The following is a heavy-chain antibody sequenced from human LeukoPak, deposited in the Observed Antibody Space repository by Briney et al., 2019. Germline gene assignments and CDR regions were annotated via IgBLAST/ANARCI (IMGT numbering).Heavy chain of an antibody. CDR1: GXTFSTYA. Sequence: GGSLRLSCAASGXTFSTYAMHWVRQTPGKGLEYVSAFSTNGGGTYYANSVKGRFTISRDNSKNTLYLQMGSLRAEDMAVYYCARYCSGVSCYSGYDYWGQGTLVTVSS. CDR2: FSTNGGGT. V-gene: IGHV3-64*01. D-gene: IGHD2-15*01. J-gene: IGHJ4*02. CDR3: ARYCSGVSCYSGYDY.